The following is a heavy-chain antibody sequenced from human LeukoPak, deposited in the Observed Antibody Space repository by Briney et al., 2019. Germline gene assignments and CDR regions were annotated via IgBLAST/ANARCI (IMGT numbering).Heavy chain of an antibody. D-gene: IGHD1-1*01. CDR3: ARSRSGSANWALQIFDN. CDR1: GFTFSSYW. V-gene: IGHV3-7*03. Sequence: GGSLRLSCAASGFTFSSYWMSWVRQAPGKGLEWVANIKQDGSEKYYVDSVKGRFTISRDNAKNSLYLQMNSLRAEDTAVYFCARSRSGSANWALQIFDNWGQGTLVTVSS. CDR2: IKQDGSEK. J-gene: IGHJ4*02.